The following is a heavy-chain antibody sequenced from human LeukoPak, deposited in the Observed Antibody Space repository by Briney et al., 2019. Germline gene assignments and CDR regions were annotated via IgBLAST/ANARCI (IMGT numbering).Heavy chain of an antibody. CDR2: ISSSSSYI. D-gene: IGHD3-3*01. V-gene: IGHV3-21*03. CDR1: GFTFSSYS. Sequence: KPGGSLRLSCAASGFTFSSYSMNWVRQAPGKGLEWVSSISSSSSYIYYADSVKGRFTISRDNAKNSLYLQMNSLRAEDTAVYYCARALYHDFWSGYYGYDYWGQGALVTVSS. CDR3: ARALYHDFWSGYYGYDY. J-gene: IGHJ4*02.